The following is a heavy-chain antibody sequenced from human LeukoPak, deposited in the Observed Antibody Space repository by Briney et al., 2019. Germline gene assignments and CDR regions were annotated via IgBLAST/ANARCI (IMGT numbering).Heavy chain of an antibody. CDR2: ISSSSNYI. V-gene: IGHV3-21*01. CDR1: GFTFSSYY. J-gene: IGHJ4*02. CDR3: ARDLVFSTVVTQ. Sequence: PVGSLRLSRAASGFTFSSYYMNWVRQAPGKGLDWVSSISSSSNYIYYTDSVKGRFTISRDNAENSLYLQMNSLRVEDTAVYYCARDLVFSTVVTQGGQGTPVSVSS. D-gene: IGHD4-23*01.